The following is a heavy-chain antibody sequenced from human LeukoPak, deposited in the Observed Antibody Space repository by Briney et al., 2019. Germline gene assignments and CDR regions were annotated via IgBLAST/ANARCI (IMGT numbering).Heavy chain of an antibody. CDR1: GYTFTTYG. CDR2: ISAYNGNT. Sequence: GASVKVSCKASGYTFTTYGISWVRQAPGQGLEWMGWISAYNGNTNYAQKLQGRVTMTTDTSTSTAYMELRSLRSDDTAVYYCARAPSHIVATILDVWGKGTTVTVSS. V-gene: IGHV1-18*01. CDR3: ARAPSHIVATILDV. D-gene: IGHD5-12*01. J-gene: IGHJ6*04.